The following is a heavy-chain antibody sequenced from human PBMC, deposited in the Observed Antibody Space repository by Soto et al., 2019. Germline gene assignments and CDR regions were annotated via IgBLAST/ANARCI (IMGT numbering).Heavy chain of an antibody. CDR2: ISGSGGST. Sequence: PGGSLGLSCAAYGFTFSSYAMSWVRQAPGKGLEWVSAISGSGGSTYYADSVKGRFTISRDNSKNTLYLQMNSLRAEDTAVYYCAKAGFEVTFGGVIVRSPYYYGMDVWGQGTTVTVSS. CDR1: GFTFSSYA. J-gene: IGHJ6*02. CDR3: AKAGFEVTFGGVIVRSPYYYGMDV. V-gene: IGHV3-23*01. D-gene: IGHD3-16*02.